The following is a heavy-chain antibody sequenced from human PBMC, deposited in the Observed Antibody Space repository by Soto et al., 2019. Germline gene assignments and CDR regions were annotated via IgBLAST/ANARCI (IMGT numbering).Heavy chain of an antibody. CDR1: GYTFSNFW. CDR2: IYPGDHET. CDR3: ARLTGGTLYYFDY. V-gene: IGHV5-51*01. Sequence: PGESLKTSCQCSGYTFSNFWIGWVRQLPGKGLEWMGIIYPGDHETRYSPSFHGKVTISADKSINTAYLQWNSLEASDTAMYYCARLTGGTLYYFDYWGQGTLVTVSS. J-gene: IGHJ4*02. D-gene: IGHD1-7*01.